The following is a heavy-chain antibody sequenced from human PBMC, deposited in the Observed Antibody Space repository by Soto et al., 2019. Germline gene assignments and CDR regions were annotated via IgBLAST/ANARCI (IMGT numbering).Heavy chain of an antibody. Sequence: SETLSLTCTVSGGSISSSSYYWGWIRQPPGKGLEWIGSIYYSGSTYYNPSLKSRVTISVDTSKNQFSLKLSSVNAADTAVYYCARTIQDCSGGSCCYYMDVWGKGTTVTVSS. J-gene: IGHJ6*03. V-gene: IGHV4-39*01. CDR1: GGSISSSSYY. CDR3: ARTIQDCSGGSCCYYMDV. CDR2: IYYSGST. D-gene: IGHD2-15*01.